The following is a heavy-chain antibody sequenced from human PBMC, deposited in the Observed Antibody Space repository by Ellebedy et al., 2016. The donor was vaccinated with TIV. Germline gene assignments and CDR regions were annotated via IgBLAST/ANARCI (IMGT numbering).Heavy chain of an antibody. CDR2: ISYDGSNK. V-gene: IGHV3-30*03. D-gene: IGHD1-26*01. Sequence: PGGSLRLSCAASGFTFSSYGMHWVRQAPGKGLEWVAVISYDGSNKYYADSVKGRFTISRDNSKNTLYLQMNSLRAEDTAVYYCARDLPLDGSFDYWGQGTLVTVSS. CDR3: ARDLPLDGSFDY. J-gene: IGHJ4*02. CDR1: GFTFSSYG.